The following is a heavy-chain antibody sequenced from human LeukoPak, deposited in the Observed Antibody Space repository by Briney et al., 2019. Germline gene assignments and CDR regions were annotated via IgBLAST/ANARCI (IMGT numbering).Heavy chain of an antibody. J-gene: IGHJ4*02. CDR1: DGAITGYY. Sequence: SETLSLTCTVSDGAITGYYWGWIRQPPGKGLDWIGHLHFGGSTNYNPSLKSRVTISVDTSKNHFSLKLSSATAADTAVYYCARGYSTSRTYYFDYWGQGALVTVSS. D-gene: IGHD6-13*01. CDR3: ARGYSTSRTYYFDY. CDR2: LHFGGST. V-gene: IGHV4-59*01.